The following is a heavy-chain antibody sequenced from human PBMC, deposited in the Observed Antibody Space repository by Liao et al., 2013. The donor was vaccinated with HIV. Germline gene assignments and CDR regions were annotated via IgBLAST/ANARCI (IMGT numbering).Heavy chain of an antibody. Sequence: QVQLQESGPGLVKPSQTLSLTCSVSGGYISSGSYYWTWIRQPAGKGLEWIGRIYTGATEITDYNPSLESRLTISVDTSKNQFSLKLSSVTAADTAVYFCAREGTVARPLDYWGQGTLVTVSS. D-gene: IGHD6-6*01. CDR2: IYTGATEIT. J-gene: IGHJ4*02. V-gene: IGHV4-61*02. CDR1: GGYISSGSYY. CDR3: AREGTVARPLDY.